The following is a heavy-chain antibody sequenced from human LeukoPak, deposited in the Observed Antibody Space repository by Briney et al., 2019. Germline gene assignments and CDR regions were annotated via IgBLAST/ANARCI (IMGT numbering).Heavy chain of an antibody. J-gene: IGHJ4*02. CDR1: GYTFTGYY. Sequence: ASVKVSCKASGYTFTGYYMHWVRQAPGQGLEWMGWINPNSGGTNYAQKFQGRVTMTRDTSISTAYMELSRLRSDDTAVYYCARDLRGYTYGYDFWGQGTLVTVSS. CDR2: INPNSGGT. V-gene: IGHV1-2*02. D-gene: IGHD5-18*01. CDR3: ARDLRGYTYGYDF.